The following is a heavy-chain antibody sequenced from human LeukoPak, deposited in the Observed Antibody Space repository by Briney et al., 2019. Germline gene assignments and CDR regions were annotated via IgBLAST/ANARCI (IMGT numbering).Heavy chain of an antibody. D-gene: IGHD6-19*01. CDR1: GYTFTGYY. Sequence: EASVTVSCKSSGYTFTGYYMHWVRQAPGQGLAWMGWINPNSCGTNYAQKFQGRVTMTRDTSISTAYMELSRLRSDDTAVYYCARGVAVAGTSLSYWGQGTLVTVSS. J-gene: IGHJ4*02. CDR3: ARGVAVAGTSLSY. V-gene: IGHV1-2*02. CDR2: INPNSCGT.